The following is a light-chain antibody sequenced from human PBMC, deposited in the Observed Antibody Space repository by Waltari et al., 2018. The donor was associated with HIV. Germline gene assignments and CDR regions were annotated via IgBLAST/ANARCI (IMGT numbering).Light chain of an antibody. J-gene: IGLJ1*01. Sequence: QSVLTQSPSASGTPGQRVTVSCSGSRSNIGSNYVYWYQQLPGTAPKLLIYRNYQRPSGVPDRFSGSKSGTSASLAISGLRSEDEADYYCAAWDGSLSNYVFGTGTKVTVL. CDR1: RSNIGSNY. V-gene: IGLV1-47*01. CDR3: AAWDGSLSNYV. CDR2: RNY.